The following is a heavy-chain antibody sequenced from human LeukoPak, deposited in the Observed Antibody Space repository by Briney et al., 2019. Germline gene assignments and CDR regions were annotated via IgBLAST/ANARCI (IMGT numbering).Heavy chain of an antibody. CDR2: IYYSGST. V-gene: IGHV4-39*07. D-gene: IGHD6-13*01. Sequence: SETLSLTCTVSGGSISSYYWGWIRQPPGKGLEWIGSIYYSGSTYYNPSLKSRVTMSVDTSKNQFSLKLSSVTAADTAVYYCARDGVGGGSSSWLRNYYYYYMDVWGKGTTVTVSS. CDR1: GGSISSYY. CDR3: ARDGVGGGSSSWLRNYYYYYMDV. J-gene: IGHJ6*03.